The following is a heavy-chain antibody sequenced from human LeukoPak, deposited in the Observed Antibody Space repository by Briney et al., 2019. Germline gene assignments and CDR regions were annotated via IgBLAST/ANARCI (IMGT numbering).Heavy chain of an antibody. V-gene: IGHV4-34*01. Sequence: PSETLSLTCAVYGGSFSGYYWSWIRHPPGKGLEWIGEINHSGSTNYNPSLKSRVTISVDTSKNQLSLKLSSVTAADTAVYYCARVSSSGIAARRVLIDYWGQGTLVTVSS. J-gene: IGHJ4*02. CDR2: INHSGST. CDR3: ARVSSSGIAARRVLIDY. CDR1: GGSFSGYY. D-gene: IGHD6-6*01.